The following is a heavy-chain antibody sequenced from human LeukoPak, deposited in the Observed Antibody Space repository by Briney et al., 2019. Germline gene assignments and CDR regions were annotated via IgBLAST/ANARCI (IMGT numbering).Heavy chain of an antibody. J-gene: IGHJ6*03. CDR1: RFTFSSYS. D-gene: IGHD5-12*01. CDR2: ISSSSSYI. Sequence: GGSLRLSCAASRFTFSSYSMNWVRQAPGKGLEWVSSISSSSSYIYYADSVKGRFTISRDNAKNSLYLQMNSLRAEDTAVYYCAKDSIKVAMISRVPHYMDVWGKGTTVTISS. CDR3: AKDSIKVAMISRVPHYMDV. V-gene: IGHV3-21*01.